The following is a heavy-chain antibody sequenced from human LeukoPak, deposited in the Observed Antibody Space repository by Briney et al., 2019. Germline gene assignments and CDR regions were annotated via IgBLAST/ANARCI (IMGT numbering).Heavy chain of an antibody. D-gene: IGHD6-19*01. CDR3: ARVLGYSSGWYYFDY. CDR2: INHSGST. J-gene: IGHJ4*02. CDR1: GGSFSGYY. V-gene: IGHV4-34*01. Sequence: SETLSLTCAVYGGSFSGYYWSWIRQPPGKGLEWIGEINHSGSTNYNPSLKSRVTISVDTSKNQFSLKLSSVTAADTAVYYCARVLGYSSGWYYFDYWGQGTLVTVPS.